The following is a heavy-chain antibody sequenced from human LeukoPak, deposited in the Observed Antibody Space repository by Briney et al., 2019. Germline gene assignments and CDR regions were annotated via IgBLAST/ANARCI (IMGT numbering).Heavy chain of an antibody. Sequence: PGKSLTLSCVASGFTFNTYSMHWVRQAPGRGLEWVAATSYDGSNKYYTYSVKGRFTIFRDNSDKTLYLRMNSLRSEDTALYYCARAQFDSGGLDSWGQGTLVTVSS. V-gene: IGHV3-30*04. CDR3: ARAQFDSGGLDS. CDR2: TSYDGSNK. D-gene: IGHD3-10*01. CDR1: GFTFNTYS. J-gene: IGHJ4*02.